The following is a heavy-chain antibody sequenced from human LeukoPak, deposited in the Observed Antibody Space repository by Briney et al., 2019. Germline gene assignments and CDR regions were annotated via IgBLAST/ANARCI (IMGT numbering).Heavy chain of an antibody. Sequence: SETLSLTCTVSGGSISSYYWSWIRQPPGKGLEWIGYIYYSGSTNYNPSLKSRVTISVDTSKNQFSLKLSSVTAADTAVYYCARDSYYYDSSGPRYFDLWGRGTLVTVSS. CDR3: ARDSYYYDSSGPRYFDL. D-gene: IGHD3-22*01. J-gene: IGHJ2*01. CDR2: IYYSGST. CDR1: GGSISSYY. V-gene: IGHV4-59*01.